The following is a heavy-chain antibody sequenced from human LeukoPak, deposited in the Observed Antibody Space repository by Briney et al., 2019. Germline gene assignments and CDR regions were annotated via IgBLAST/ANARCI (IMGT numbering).Heavy chain of an antibody. V-gene: IGHV4-59*01. D-gene: IGHD1-26*01. CDR1: GGSISIYY. CDR2: IYNSGST. Sequence: SETLSLTGTVSGGSISIYYWSWIRQPPGKGLEWIGYIYNSGSTNYNPSLRSRVTISVDTSKNQFSLKLNSVTAADTAVYYCVRDRELTYWSQGTLVTVSS. J-gene: IGHJ4*02. CDR3: VRDRELTY.